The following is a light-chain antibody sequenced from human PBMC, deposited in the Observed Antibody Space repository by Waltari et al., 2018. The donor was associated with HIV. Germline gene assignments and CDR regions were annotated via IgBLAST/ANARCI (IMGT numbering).Light chain of an antibody. V-gene: IGKV2-28*01. CDR2: LGS. CDR1: QSLLHSNGYNY. Sequence: DIVMTQSPLSLPVTPGEPASISCRSSQSLLHSNGYNYLDWYLQKPGQSPQLLIYLGSNRASGVPDRFSGSGSGTDFTLKISRVEAEDVGVYYCMQALQIREITFGQGTRLEIK. J-gene: IGKJ5*01. CDR3: MQALQIREIT.